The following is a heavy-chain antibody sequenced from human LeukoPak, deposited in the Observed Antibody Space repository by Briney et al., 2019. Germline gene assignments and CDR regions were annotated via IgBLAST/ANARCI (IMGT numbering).Heavy chain of an antibody. CDR3: AKVPEWELFSGFDS. V-gene: IGHV3-74*01. CDR1: GFTFSSYW. D-gene: IGHD1-26*01. CDR2: INSDGSST. Sequence: PGGSLRLSCAASGFTFSSYWMHWVRQAPGKGLVWVSRINSDGSSTSYADSVKGRFTISRDTSTDTLSLQMNSLRPDDTAIYYCAKVPEWELFSGFDSWGQGTLVTVSS. J-gene: IGHJ4*02.